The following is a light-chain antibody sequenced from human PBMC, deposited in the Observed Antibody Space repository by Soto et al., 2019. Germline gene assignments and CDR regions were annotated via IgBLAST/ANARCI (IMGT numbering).Light chain of an antibody. V-gene: IGLV2-11*01. J-gene: IGLJ2*01. Sequence: QSALTQPRSVSGSPGQSVTISCTGTSSDVGGWNYVSWYQHHPGTAPKLMFYDVSKRPSVVPDRFAGSKSGNTASLTISGLQAEDEDDYYCCSYAGTYTFLFGGGTKLTVL. CDR3: CSYAGTYTFL. CDR2: DVS. CDR1: SSDVGGWNY.